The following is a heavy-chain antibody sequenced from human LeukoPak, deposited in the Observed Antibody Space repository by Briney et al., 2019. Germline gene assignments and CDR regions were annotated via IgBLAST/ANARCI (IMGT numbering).Heavy chain of an antibody. CDR2: IYYSGST. V-gene: IGHV4-61*05. CDR1: GGSISSSSYY. Sequence: SETLSLTCTVSGGSISSSSYYWSWIRQPPGKGLEWIGYIYYSGSTNYNPSLKSRVTISVDTSKNKSSLKRSLGTAADRAVYYLFQWSNHYNPFLKGPVYITVNTSKDQFSLKLSSVTAADTAVYYCARKTGGYSYGNFDYWGQGTLVTVSS. D-gene: IGHD2-21*02. J-gene: IGHJ4*02. CDR3: FQWSNHYNPFLKGPVYITVNTSKDQFSLKLSSVTAADTAVYYCARKTGGYSYGNFDY.